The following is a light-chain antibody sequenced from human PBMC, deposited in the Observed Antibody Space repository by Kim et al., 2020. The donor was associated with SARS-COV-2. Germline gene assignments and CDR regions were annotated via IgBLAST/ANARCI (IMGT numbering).Light chain of an antibody. CDR3: QAWDSSTAV. Sequence: LSPGQTARITSSGDKWGVKHACRYPQKPGQSPVLVIYQDNKRPSGVPERFSGSNSGNTATLTISGTQAMDEADYYCQAWDSSTAVFGGGTQLTVL. CDR1: KWGVKH. J-gene: IGLJ2*01. V-gene: IGLV3-1*01. CDR2: QDN.